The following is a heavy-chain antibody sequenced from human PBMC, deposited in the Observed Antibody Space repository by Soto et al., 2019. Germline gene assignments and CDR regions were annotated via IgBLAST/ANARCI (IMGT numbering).Heavy chain of an antibody. J-gene: IGHJ3*02. Sequence: HPGGSLRLSCAASGFTFSNYAMSWVRQGPGKGLEWVSTISGSATSTYYADSVRGRFTISRDDSKSTLYLQMNSLRAEDTAVYYCAKGNSWSPALVLDIWGQGTMVTVSS. V-gene: IGHV3-23*01. CDR1: GFTFSNYA. CDR2: ISGSATST. CDR3: AKGNSWSPALVLDI. D-gene: IGHD1-7*01.